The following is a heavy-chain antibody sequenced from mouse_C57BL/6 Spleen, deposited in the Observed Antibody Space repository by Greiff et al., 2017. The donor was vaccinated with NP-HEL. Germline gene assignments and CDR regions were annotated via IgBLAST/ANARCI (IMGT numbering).Heavy chain of an antibody. CDR3: ARLLRRYGYFDV. J-gene: IGHJ1*03. CDR2: IYPRSGNT. CDR1: GYTFTSYG. V-gene: IGHV1-81*01. Sequence: VQLQESGAELARPGASVKLSCKASGYTFTSYGISWVKQRTGQGLEWIGEIYPRSGNTYYNEKFKGKATLTADKSSSTAYMELRSLTSEDSAVYFCARLLRRYGYFDVWGTGTTVTVSS. D-gene: IGHD1-2*01.